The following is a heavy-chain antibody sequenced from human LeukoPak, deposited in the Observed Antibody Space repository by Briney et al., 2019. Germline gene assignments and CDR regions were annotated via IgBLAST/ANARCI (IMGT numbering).Heavy chain of an antibody. Sequence: GGSLRLSCAASGFSFNNYAMSWVRQAPGKGLEWVSAISGSGGSTYYADSVKGRFTISRDNSKNTLYLQMNSLRAEDTAVYYCAKDAELWFGEFGYWGQGTLVTVSS. D-gene: IGHD3-10*01. CDR3: AKDAELWFGEFGY. J-gene: IGHJ4*02. CDR2: ISGSGGST. V-gene: IGHV3-23*01. CDR1: GFSFNNYA.